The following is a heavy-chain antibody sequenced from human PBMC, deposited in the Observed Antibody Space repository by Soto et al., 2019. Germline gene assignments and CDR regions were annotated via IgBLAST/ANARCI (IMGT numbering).Heavy chain of an antibody. J-gene: IGHJ4*02. D-gene: IGHD3-3*01. CDR2: INVATGNT. Sequence: XSVKGSWKSSGFIFISYAIHWVRQAPGQRLEWMGWINVATGNTKYSQHFQGRVTITRDTSASTAYMELNGLTSDDTAIYSCAREHDDWSAYSFDFWGQGSLVTVSS. V-gene: IGHV1-3*01. CDR3: AREHDDWSAYSFDF. CDR1: GFIFISYA.